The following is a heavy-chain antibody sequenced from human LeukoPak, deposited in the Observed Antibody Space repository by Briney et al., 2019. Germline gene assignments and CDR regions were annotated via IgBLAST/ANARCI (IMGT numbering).Heavy chain of an antibody. D-gene: IGHD3-22*01. CDR1: GFIFNSFA. CDR3: AKNALAAGVAHYYDSSGSFDY. CDR2: FSGSGSRT. V-gene: IGHV3-23*01. Sequence: GGSLRLSCAASGFIFNSFAMSWVRQAPGKGLEWASTFSGSGSRTSYADSVKGRFTISRDNSKNTLYLQMKSLRAEDTAVYYCAKNALAAGVAHYYDSSGSFDYWGQGTLVTVSS. J-gene: IGHJ4*02.